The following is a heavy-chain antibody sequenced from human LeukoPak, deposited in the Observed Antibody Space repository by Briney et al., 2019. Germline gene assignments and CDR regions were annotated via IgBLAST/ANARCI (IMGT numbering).Heavy chain of an antibody. CDR1: GFTVSSNY. D-gene: IGHD3-3*01. V-gene: IGHV3-53*01. CDR3: ARDSGDDFWSGYYGY. Sequence: PGGSLRLSCAASGFTVSSNYMSWVRQAPGKGLEWVSVIYSGGSTYYADSVKGRFTISRDNSKNTLYLQMNSLRAEDTAVYYCARDSGDDFWSGYYGYWGQGTLVTVSS. J-gene: IGHJ4*02. CDR2: IYSGGST.